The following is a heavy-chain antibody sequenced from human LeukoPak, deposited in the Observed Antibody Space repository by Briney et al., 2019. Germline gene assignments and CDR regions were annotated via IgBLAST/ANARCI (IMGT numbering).Heavy chain of an antibody. CDR3: ARDEGGTMSRVVGATLFDY. V-gene: IGHV3-7*01. Sequence: GGSLRLSCAASGFTFGGFWMTWVRQAPGKGLEWVANIKQDGSEKYYVDSVKGRFTISRGNAKNSLYLQMNSLRAEDTAVYYCARDEGGTMSRVVGATLFDYWGQGTLVTVSS. CDR1: GFTFGGFW. D-gene: IGHD1-26*01. CDR2: IKQDGSEK. J-gene: IGHJ4*02.